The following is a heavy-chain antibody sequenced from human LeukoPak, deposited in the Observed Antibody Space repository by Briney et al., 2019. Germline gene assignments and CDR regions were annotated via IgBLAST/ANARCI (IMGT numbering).Heavy chain of an antibody. Sequence: GGSLRLSCAASGFTFSIYSMNWVRQAPGKGLEWVSSIGGSSSSLYYAESVKDRFTISRDNARNSLYLQMNSLRAEDTAVYYCAKEAGQDYGALDAFDVWGQGTMVTVSS. CDR3: AKEAGQDYGALDAFDV. CDR2: IGGSSSSL. V-gene: IGHV3-21*01. D-gene: IGHD4-17*01. J-gene: IGHJ3*01. CDR1: GFTFSIYS.